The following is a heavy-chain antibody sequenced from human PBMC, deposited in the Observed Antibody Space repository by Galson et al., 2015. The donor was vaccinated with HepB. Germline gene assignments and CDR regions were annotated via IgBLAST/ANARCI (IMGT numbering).Heavy chain of an antibody. Sequence: SLRLSCAASGFTFSSYGMHWVRQAPGKGLEWVAVIWYDGSNKYYADSVKGRFTISRDNSKNTLYLQMNSLRAEDTAVYYCARDTDNSSWYGSPDYGGQGTLVTVSS. CDR2: IWYDGSNK. D-gene: IGHD6-13*01. J-gene: IGHJ4*02. CDR1: GFTFSSYG. CDR3: ARDTDNSSWYGSPDY. V-gene: IGHV3-33*08.